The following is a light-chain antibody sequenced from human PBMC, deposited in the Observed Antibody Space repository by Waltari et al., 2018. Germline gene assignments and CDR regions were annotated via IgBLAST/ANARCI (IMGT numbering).Light chain of an antibody. J-gene: IGLJ2*01. CDR3: QTWDNTVHVV. CDR1: ELGNKY. V-gene: IGLV3-1*01. Sequence: SYDLTQPPSVSVSPRQTATIPCSGDELGNKYVCWYQQKPGQSPLMVIYQDNKRPAGVPERFSGSNSGNTATLTISETQPMDEADYYGQTWDNTVHVVFGGGTKLTVL. CDR2: QDN.